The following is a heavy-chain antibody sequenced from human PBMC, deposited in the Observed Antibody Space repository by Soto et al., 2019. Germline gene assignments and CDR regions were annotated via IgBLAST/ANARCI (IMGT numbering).Heavy chain of an antibody. Sequence: QVQLQESGPGLVKPSQTLSLTCTVSGGSISAGDYYWNWIRQPPGKGPEWIGYIYYTGTTKYNPSLKSRVTLSVDTSKNRFSLNLTSVTAADTAVYYCARGDWFHPWGPGTLVTVSS. CDR1: GGSISAGDYY. J-gene: IGHJ5*02. V-gene: IGHV4-30-4*01. CDR2: IYYTGTT. CDR3: ARGDWFHP.